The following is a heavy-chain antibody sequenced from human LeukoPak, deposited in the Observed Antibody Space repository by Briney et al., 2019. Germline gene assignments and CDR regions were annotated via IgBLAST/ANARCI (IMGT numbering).Heavy chain of an antibody. Sequence: PGRSLRLSCAASGFTFSSYGMHWVRQAPGKGLEWVAVISYDGSNKYYADSVKGRFTISRDNSKNTLYLQMNSLRAEDTAVYYCAKNGDSSGYYSVDYWGQETLVTVSS. CDR1: GFTFSSYG. CDR2: ISYDGSNK. D-gene: IGHD3-22*01. CDR3: AKNGDSSGYYSVDY. J-gene: IGHJ4*02. V-gene: IGHV3-30*18.